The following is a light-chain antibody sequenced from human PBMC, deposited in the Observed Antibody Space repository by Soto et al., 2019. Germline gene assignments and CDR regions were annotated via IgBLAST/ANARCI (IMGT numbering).Light chain of an antibody. CDR1: QSVSSY. CDR3: QQRSNWPLT. V-gene: IGKV3-11*01. CDR2: DAS. J-gene: IGKJ3*01. Sequence: EIVLTQSPATLSLSPGERATLSCRASQSVSSYLAWYQQKPGQAPRLLIYDASNRATGIPARFSGSGSGTDFTLTISSLEPKDFAVYYCQQRSNWPLTFGPGTKLDIK.